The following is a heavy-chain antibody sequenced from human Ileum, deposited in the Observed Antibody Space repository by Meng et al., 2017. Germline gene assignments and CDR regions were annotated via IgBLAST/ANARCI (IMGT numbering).Heavy chain of an antibody. J-gene: IGHJ6*02. CDR1: GGSISSSSYY. Sequence: SETLSLTCTVSGGSISSSSYYWGWIRQPPGKGLEWIGSIYYSGSTYYNPSLKSRVTISVDTSKNQFSLKLSSVTAADTAVYYCARDIAAAGTANYYYYYGMDVWVQGTKVPSP. V-gene: IGHV4-39*07. CDR2: IYYSGST. CDR3: ARDIAAAGTANYYYYYGMDV. D-gene: IGHD6-13*01.